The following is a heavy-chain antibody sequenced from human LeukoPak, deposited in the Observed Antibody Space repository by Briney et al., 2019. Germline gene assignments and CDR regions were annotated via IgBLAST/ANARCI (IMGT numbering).Heavy chain of an antibody. Sequence: GGSLRLSCAASGFTFSSYSMNWVRQAPGKGLEWVSSISSSSSYIYYADSVEGRFTISRDNAKNSLYLQMNSLRAEDTAVYYCARASGSYWTGPEYYFDYWGQGTLVTVSS. CDR3: ARASGSYWTGPEYYFDY. D-gene: IGHD3-10*01. V-gene: IGHV3-21*01. J-gene: IGHJ4*02. CDR1: GFTFSSYS. CDR2: ISSSSSYI.